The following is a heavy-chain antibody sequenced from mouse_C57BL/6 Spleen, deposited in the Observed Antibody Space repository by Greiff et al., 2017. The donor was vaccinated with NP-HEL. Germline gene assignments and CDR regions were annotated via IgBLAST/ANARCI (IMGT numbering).Heavy chain of an antibody. D-gene: IGHD2-1*01. J-gene: IGHJ2*01. CDR1: GYTFTSYG. CDR2: IYIGNGYT. Sequence: EVQLQQSGAELVRPGSSVKMSCKTSGYTFTSYGINWVKQRPGQGLEWIGYIYIGNGYTEYNEKFKGKATMTSDTSSSTAYMQLSSLTSEDSAIYFCARLGVYYGNYEAYFDYWGQGTTLTVSS. V-gene: IGHV1-58*01. CDR3: ARLGVYYGNYEAYFDY.